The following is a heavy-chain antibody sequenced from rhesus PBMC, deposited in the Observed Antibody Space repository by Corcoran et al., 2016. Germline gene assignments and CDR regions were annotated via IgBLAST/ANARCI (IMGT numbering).Heavy chain of an antibody. CDR1: GGSISDSYR. CDR2: IYGSSTNP. CDR3: ARDIWAPVVFTARGVGLYFDY. V-gene: IGHV4S10*01. Sequence: QVQLQESGPGVVKPSETLSLTCAVSGGSISDSYRWSWIRQPPGKGLEWIGYIYGSSTNPNYNPSLKSRVTISNDSSKHQFSLKLSSVTAADSSVYYCARDIWAPVVFTARGVGLYFDYWGQGDLVTVSS. J-gene: IGHJ4*01. D-gene: IGHD2-27*01.